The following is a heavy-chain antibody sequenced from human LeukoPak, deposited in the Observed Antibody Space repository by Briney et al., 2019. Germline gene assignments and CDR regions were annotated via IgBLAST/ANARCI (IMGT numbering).Heavy chain of an antibody. J-gene: IGHJ4*02. CDR2: ISSSGRTI. V-gene: IGHV3-11*04. CDR1: GFTFSDYY. Sequence: GGSLRLSCAASGFTFSDYYMSWIRQAPGKGLEWVSYISSSGRTIYYADSVKGRFTISRDNPQNTLYLQMDSLRAEDTAVYYCAGGLLGCRGGSCYPTDYWGQGTLVTVSS. D-gene: IGHD2-15*01. CDR3: AGGLLGCRGGSCYPTDY.